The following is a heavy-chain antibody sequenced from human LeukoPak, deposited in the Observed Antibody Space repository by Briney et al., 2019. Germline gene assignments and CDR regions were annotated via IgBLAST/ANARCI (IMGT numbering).Heavy chain of an antibody. V-gene: IGHV3-48*04. CDR1: GFTFSSYT. J-gene: IGHJ6*02. CDR3: ARIMPPYYYYCGMDV. Sequence: GGSLRLSCAASGFTFSSYTMNWVRQAPGKGLEWVSYITTRSSTIYYADSVKGRFTVSRDNAKNSLYLQMNSLRAEDTAVYYCARIMPPYYYYCGMDVWGQGTTVTVSS. D-gene: IGHD2-2*01. CDR2: ITTRSSTI.